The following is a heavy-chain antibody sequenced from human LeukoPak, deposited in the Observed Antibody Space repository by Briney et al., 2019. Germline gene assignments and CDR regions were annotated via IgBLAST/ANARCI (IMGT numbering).Heavy chain of an antibody. CDR3: ARDQEYSGSYPQGSFDY. V-gene: IGHV1-18*01. J-gene: IGHJ4*02. CDR2: ISADKGNT. Sequence: ASVKVSCKASGYTFTSYGSSWVRQAPGQWLEWMGWISADKGNTNYAQKLQGRVTMTTETSTSTAYMQLRSLRSDDTAVYYCARDQEYSGSYPQGSFDYWGPGTLVTVSS. D-gene: IGHD6-6*01. CDR1: GYTFTSYG.